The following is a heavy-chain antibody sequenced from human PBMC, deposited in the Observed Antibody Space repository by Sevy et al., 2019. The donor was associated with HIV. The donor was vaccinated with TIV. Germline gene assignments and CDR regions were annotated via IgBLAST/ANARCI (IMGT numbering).Heavy chain of an antibody. CDR2: LNSKSEGGTR. Sequence: GGSLRLSCAASGFTFSNAWMSWVRQAPGKGLEWVGRLNSKSEGGTRDFAAPVKGRFAISRDDSKSTLYLQMDSLKTEDTAVYYCAAGVGASDFDYWGQGILVTVSS. CDR1: GFTFSNAW. J-gene: IGHJ4*02. D-gene: IGHD1-26*01. V-gene: IGHV3-15*01. CDR3: AAGVGASDFDY.